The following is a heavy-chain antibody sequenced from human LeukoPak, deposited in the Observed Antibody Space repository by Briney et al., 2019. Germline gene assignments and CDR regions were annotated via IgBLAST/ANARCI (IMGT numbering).Heavy chain of an antibody. V-gene: IGHV3-23*01. Sequence: QPGGSLRLSCAASGFTFSSYAMSWVRQAPGKGLEWVSAISGSGGSTYYADSVKGRFTISRDNAKNSLYLQMNSLRAEDTAVYYCARVGGITIFGVVRNFYMDVWGKGTTVTVSS. CDR1: GFTFSSYA. CDR3: ARVGGITIFGVVRNFYMDV. J-gene: IGHJ6*03. CDR2: ISGSGGST. D-gene: IGHD3-3*01.